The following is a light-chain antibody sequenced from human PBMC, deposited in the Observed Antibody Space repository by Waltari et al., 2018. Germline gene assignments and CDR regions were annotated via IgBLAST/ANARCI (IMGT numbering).Light chain of an antibody. J-gene: IGKJ1*01. CDR2: KAS. CDR1: QSISSG. Sequence: DIQMTQSPSTLSASVGDRVTIPCRASQSISSGLAWYQQKPGKAPKHLIYKASSLQSWVPSRFSGIGSGTEFTLTISSLQPDDFATYYCQQYSSYSQTFGQGTKVEIK. V-gene: IGKV1-5*03. CDR3: QQYSSYSQT.